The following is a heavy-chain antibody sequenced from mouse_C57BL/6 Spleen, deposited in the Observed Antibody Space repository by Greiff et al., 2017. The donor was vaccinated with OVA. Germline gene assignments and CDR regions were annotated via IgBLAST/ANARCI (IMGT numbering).Heavy chain of an antibody. V-gene: IGHV1-85*01. J-gene: IGHJ2*01. CDR1: GYTFTSYD. D-gene: IGHD1-1*01. Sequence: VKLQESGPELVKPGASVKLSCKASGYTFTSYDINWVKQRPGQGLEWIGWIYPRDGSTKYNEKFKGKATLTVDTSSSTAYMELHSLTSEDSAVYFCARKGYYGSSLFDNWGQGTTLTVSS. CDR2: IYPRDGST. CDR3: ARKGYYGSSLFDN.